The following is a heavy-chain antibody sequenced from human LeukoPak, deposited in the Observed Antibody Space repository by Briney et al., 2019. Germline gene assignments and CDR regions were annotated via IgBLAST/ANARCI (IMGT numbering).Heavy chain of an antibody. CDR1: GFTFSSYG. CDR2: ISHDGGYK. J-gene: IGHJ4*02. V-gene: IGHV3-30*18. CDR3: TKDLVGALAFEY. Sequence: GRSLRLSCAASGFTFSSYGMHWVRQAPGKGLEWVAVISHDGGYKDYADSVKGRFTISRDNSNNILSLQMNSLRVEDTAVYYCTKDLVGALAFEYWGQGTLVTVSS. D-gene: IGHD1-26*01.